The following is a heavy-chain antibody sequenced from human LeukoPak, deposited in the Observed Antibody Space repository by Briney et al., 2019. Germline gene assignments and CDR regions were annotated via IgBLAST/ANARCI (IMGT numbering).Heavy chain of an antibody. CDR1: GYSISSGYY. J-gene: IGHJ4*02. D-gene: IGHD3-10*01. CDR3: ARCAIAYGSGSYYKF. V-gene: IGHV4-38-2*02. Sequence: SETLSLTCTVSGYSISSGYYWGWIRQPPGKGLEWIGSIYHSWSTFYNPSLKSRVTISVDTSKIQFSQKMSSVTAADTAVYYWARCAIAYGSGSYYKFWGQGTLVTVSS. CDR2: IYHSWST.